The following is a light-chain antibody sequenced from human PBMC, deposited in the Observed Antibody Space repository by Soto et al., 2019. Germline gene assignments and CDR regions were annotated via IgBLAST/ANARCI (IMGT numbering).Light chain of an antibody. V-gene: IGKV1-8*01. CDR3: QQYYTYPFT. Sequence: AIRMTQSPSSFSASTGDRVTITCRASQDISSYLAWYQQKPGKAPKLLIYAASTLQSGVPSRFSGSGSGTDFTLTVNSLQSEDFATYYCQQYYTYPFTFGPGTKVDIK. J-gene: IGKJ3*01. CDR1: QDISSY. CDR2: AAS.